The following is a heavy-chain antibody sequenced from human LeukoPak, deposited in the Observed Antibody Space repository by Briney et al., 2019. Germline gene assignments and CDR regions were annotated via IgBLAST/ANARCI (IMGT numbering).Heavy chain of an antibody. CDR2: ISWNSGSI. V-gene: IGHV3-9*01. D-gene: IGHD3-10*01. Sequence: PGGSLRPSCAASGFTFDDYAMHWVRQAPGKGLEWVSGISWNSGSIGYADSVKGRFTISRDNAKNSLYLQMNSLRAEDTALYYCAKVYYGSGSWAFDYWGQGTLVTVSS. J-gene: IGHJ4*02. CDR3: AKVYYGSGSWAFDY. CDR1: GFTFDDYA.